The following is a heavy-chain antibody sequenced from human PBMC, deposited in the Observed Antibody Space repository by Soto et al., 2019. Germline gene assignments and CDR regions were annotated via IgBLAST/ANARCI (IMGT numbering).Heavy chain of an antibody. CDR3: ARVLRLWFGELSSHAFDI. V-gene: IGHV1-8*01. CDR1: GYTFTSYD. D-gene: IGHD3-10*01. J-gene: IGHJ3*02. Sequence: ASVKVSCKASGYTFTSYDINWVRQATGQGLEWMGWMNPNSGNTGYAQKFQGRVTMTRNTSISTAYMELSSLRSEDTAVYYCARVLRLWFGELSSHAFDIRGQGTMVTVSS. CDR2: MNPNSGNT.